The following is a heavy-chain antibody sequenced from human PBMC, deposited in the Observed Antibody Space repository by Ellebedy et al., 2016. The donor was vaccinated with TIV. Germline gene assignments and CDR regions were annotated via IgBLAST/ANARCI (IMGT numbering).Heavy chain of an antibody. CDR3: ARGVGYYDFWSGYERRAFDI. Sequence: ASVKVSXXASGYTFTSYDINWVRQATGQGLEWMGWMNPNSGNTGYAQKFQGRVTMTRNTSISTAYMELSSLRSEDTAVYYCARGVGYYDFWSGYERRAFDIWGQGTMVTVSS. J-gene: IGHJ3*02. V-gene: IGHV1-8*01. CDR1: GYTFTSYD. D-gene: IGHD3-3*01. CDR2: MNPNSGNT.